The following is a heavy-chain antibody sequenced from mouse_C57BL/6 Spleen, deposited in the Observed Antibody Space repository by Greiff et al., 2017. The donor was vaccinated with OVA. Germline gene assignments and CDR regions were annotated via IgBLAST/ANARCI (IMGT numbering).Heavy chain of an antibody. D-gene: IGHD1-1*01. CDR1: GYTFTSYD. CDR3: ARRGTTVVGSMDY. V-gene: IGHV1-85*01. Sequence: VMLVESGPELVKPGASVKLSCKASGYTFTSYDINWVKQRPGQGLEWIGWIYPRDGSTKYNEKFKGQATLTVDTSSSTAYMELHSRTSEDSAVYFCARRGTTVVGSMDYWGQGTSVTVSS. J-gene: IGHJ4*01. CDR2: IYPRDGST.